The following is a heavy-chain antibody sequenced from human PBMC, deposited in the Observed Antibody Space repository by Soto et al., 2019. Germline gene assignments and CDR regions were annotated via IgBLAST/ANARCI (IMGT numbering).Heavy chain of an antibody. Sequence: EVQLVESGGGLVQPGGSLRLSCVASGFTFSSYSMNWVRQAPGKGLEWISYINSSSSPIYYADSVKGQFTISRDNARNSLYLQINSLRDEDTAVYYCARDLMGAATSVKSRFDPWGQGNLVTVSS. D-gene: IGHD2-15*01. V-gene: IGHV3-48*02. CDR3: ARDLMGAATSVKSRFDP. CDR1: GFTFSSYS. CDR2: INSSSSPI. J-gene: IGHJ5*02.